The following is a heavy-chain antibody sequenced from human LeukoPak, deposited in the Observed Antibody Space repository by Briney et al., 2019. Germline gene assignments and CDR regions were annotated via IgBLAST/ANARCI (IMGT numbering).Heavy chain of an antibody. CDR3: ARSGAWVFNWFDP. J-gene: IGHJ5*02. CDR2: ISSSSSTI. D-gene: IGHD1-26*01. V-gene: IGHV3-48*01. CDR1: GFTFSSNS. Sequence: GGSLRLSCAASGFTFSSNSMNWVRQAPGKGLEWVSYISSSSSTIYYADSVKGRFTISRDNAKNSLYLQMNSLRAEDTAVYYCARSGAWVFNWFDPWGQGTLVTVSS.